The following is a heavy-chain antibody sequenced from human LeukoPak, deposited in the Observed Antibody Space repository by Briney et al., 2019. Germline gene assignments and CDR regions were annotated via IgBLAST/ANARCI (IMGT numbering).Heavy chain of an antibody. V-gene: IGHV3-23*01. CDR1: GFTFSSYA. D-gene: IGHD2-2*01. J-gene: IGHJ6*02. CDR2: ISGSGGST. Sequence: PGGSLRLSCAASGFTFSSYAMSWVRQAPGKGLEWVSAISGSGGSTYYADSVKGRFTISRDNSKNTLYLQMNSLRAEDTAVYYCAKDLRASYCSSTSCYEYYYHYGMDVWGQGTTVTVSS. CDR3: AKDLRASYCSSTSCYEYYYHYGMDV.